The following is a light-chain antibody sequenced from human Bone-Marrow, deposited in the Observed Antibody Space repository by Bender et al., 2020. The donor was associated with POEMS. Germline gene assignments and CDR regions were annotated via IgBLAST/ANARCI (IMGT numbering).Light chain of an antibody. Sequence: QSALTQPPSVSGSPGQSVTISCTGTSSDVGYYNHVSWYQQPPGTVPKLVIYEVSHRPSGVPERFSGSKSGNTATLTISGVEVGDEADYYCQVWDSSNDWVFGGGTTVTVL. V-gene: IGLV2-18*01. CDR1: SSDVGYYNH. CDR3: QVWDSSNDWV. J-gene: IGLJ3*02. CDR2: EVS.